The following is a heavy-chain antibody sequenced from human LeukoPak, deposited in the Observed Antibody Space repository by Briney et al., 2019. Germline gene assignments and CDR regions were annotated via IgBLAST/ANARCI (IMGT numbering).Heavy chain of an antibody. D-gene: IGHD3-9*01. Sequence: PGGSLRLSCAASGFTFSSYGMHWVRQAPGKGLEWVAVISYDGSNKYYADSVKGRFTISRDNSKNTLYLQMNSLRAEDTAVYYCARARLHFDWSGSFDYWGQGTLVTVSS. CDR3: ARARLHFDWSGSFDY. CDR2: ISYDGSNK. CDR1: GFTFSSYG. J-gene: IGHJ4*02. V-gene: IGHV3-30*03.